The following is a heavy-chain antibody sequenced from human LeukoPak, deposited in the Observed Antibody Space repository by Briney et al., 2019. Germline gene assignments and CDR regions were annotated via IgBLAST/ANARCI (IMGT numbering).Heavy chain of an antibody. CDR1: GYTFSSHS. J-gene: IGHJ4*02. Sequence: ASVKVSCKTSGYTFSSHSMNWVRQAPGQGLEWLGWISPYNGNTKYAQKIQGRATMTTDTSTSTAYLELRSLRSDDTAVYYCARGEYDLLGHYWGQGTLVTVSS. D-gene: IGHD3-10*01. CDR3: ARGEYDLLGHY. V-gene: IGHV1-18*01. CDR2: ISPYNGNT.